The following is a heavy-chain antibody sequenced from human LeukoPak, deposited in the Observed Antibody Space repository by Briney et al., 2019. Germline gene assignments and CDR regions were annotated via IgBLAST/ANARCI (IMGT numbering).Heavy chain of an antibody. CDR3: ARDSI. Sequence: KSSETLSLTCTVSGGSISSGDYYWSWIRQPPGKGLEWIGYIYHSGSTYYNPSLSNRLTISIDTSRNQFSLRLSSVTAADTAVYYRARDSIWGQGTLVTVSS. CDR1: GGSISSGDYY. J-gene: IGHJ4*02. CDR2: IYHSGST. V-gene: IGHV4-30-4*01.